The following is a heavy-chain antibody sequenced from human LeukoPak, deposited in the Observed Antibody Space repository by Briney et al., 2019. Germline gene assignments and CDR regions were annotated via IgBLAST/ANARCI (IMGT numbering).Heavy chain of an antibody. CDR2: ISYDGSNK. D-gene: IGHD3-10*01. CDR1: GFTFSSYC. V-gene: IGHV3-30*18. CDR3: AKDRAHGSGSSMDV. J-gene: IGHJ6*02. Sequence: GGCLRPSCAASGFTFSSYCMHCVRPAPGKGLGWVAVISYDGSNKYYADSVKGRFTISRDNSKNTLYLQMNSLRAEDTAVYYCAKDRAHGSGSSMDVWGQGTTVTVSS.